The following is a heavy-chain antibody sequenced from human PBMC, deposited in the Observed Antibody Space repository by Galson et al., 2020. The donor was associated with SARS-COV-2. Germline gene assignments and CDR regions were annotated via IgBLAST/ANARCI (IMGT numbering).Heavy chain of an antibody. D-gene: IGHD2-2*01. CDR3: ARGTNRYCKSPSCYLNWCDP. V-gene: IGHV3-21*01. CDR2: ISSRSMHI. CDR1: GFSFSNYD. Sequence: GESLKISCAASGFSFSNYDMNWVRQTPGKGLEWVSSISSRSMHIYYADSVKGRFTISRDNAKTSLYLQMDSLRAEDTAMYYCARGTNRYCKSPSCYLNWCDPWGQGTLVTVSS. J-gene: IGHJ5*02.